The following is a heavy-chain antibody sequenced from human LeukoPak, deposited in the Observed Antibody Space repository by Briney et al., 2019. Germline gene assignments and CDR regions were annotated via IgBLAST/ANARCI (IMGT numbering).Heavy chain of an antibody. Sequence: PGGSLRLSCAASGFIFSHYGMHWVRQAPGKGLEWVAVISSDGSNRFYAGSVKGRFTISRDNSQNTLFLQMNSLRAEDTAMYYCSRDAERGLGYSISFEYWGHGPLITVSS. CDR2: ISSDGSNR. CDR1: GFIFSHYG. J-gene: IGHJ4*01. D-gene: IGHD4-11*01. CDR3: SRDAERGLGYSISFEY. V-gene: IGHV3-33*01.